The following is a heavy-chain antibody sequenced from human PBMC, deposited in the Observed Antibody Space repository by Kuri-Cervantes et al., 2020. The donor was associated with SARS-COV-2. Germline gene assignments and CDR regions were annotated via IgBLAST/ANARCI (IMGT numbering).Heavy chain of an antibody. CDR3: ARDPGITMFVVPSSFDL. CDR1: GYTFTSYG. V-gene: IGHV1-18*01. CDR2: ISAYNGNT. D-gene: IGHD3-3*01. Sequence: ALVKVSCKASGYTFTSYGISWVRQAPGQGLEWMGWISAYNGNTNYAQKLQGRVTMTTDTSTSTAYMELRSLRSDDTAVYYRARDPGITMFVVPSSFDLWGRGTLVTVSS. J-gene: IGHJ2*01.